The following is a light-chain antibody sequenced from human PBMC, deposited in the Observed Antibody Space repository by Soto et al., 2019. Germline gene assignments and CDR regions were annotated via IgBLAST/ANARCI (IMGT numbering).Light chain of an antibody. CDR3: MQALQTPRT. CDR1: QSLLHSNGYNY. CDR2: LGS. Sequence: DIVMTQSPLSLPVTPGEPVSISCRSSQSLLHSNGYNYLDWYLQKPGQSPQLLIYLGSNRASGVPDRFSGSGSGTDFTLKISRVEAEDVGVYYCMQALQTPRTFGGGTKAEIK. J-gene: IGKJ4*01. V-gene: IGKV2-28*01.